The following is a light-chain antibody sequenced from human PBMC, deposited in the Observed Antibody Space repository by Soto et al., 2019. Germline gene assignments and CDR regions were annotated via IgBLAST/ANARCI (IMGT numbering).Light chain of an antibody. J-gene: IGKJ1*01. CDR2: WAS. CDR1: QTVLNSSNNKTY. V-gene: IGKV4-1*01. CDR3: QQFHTIPWT. Sequence: DIVMTQSPDSLAVSLGERATLDCKSSQTVLNSSNNKTYLAWYRQRPGQPPTLLINWASTRQSGVPARFRGSGSGTEFTLTITDLQAEDLAVYYCQQFHTIPWTFGQGTKVDSK.